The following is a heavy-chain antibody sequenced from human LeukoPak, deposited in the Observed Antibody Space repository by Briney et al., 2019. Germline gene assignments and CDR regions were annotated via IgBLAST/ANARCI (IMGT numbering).Heavy chain of an antibody. D-gene: IGHD5-18*01. CDR1: IDSIISNTYY. Sequence: PSETLSLTCTVSIDSIISNTYYWDWIRQPPGKRLEWIGTIYDSESTYYNPSLRSRLTMFVDMSKNQFSLNLSSVTAADTGVYYCARRGYTYAPEDYWGQGTLVTASS. J-gene: IGHJ4*02. CDR3: ARRGYTYAPEDY. V-gene: IGHV4-39*01. CDR2: IYDSEST.